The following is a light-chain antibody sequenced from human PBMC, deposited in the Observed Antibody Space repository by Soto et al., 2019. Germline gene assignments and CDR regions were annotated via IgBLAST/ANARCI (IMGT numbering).Light chain of an antibody. CDR1: QSVSSN. V-gene: IGKV3-15*01. CDR2: VAS. J-gene: IGKJ4*01. Sequence: EIVVTQSPATLSVSPGERATLSCRASQSVSSNLAWYQQKPGQTPKLLIYVASTRATGIPARFSGSGSGTEFTPAISSLQSEDFAVYYCQQYNVWPLTFGGGTKVEFK. CDR3: QQYNVWPLT.